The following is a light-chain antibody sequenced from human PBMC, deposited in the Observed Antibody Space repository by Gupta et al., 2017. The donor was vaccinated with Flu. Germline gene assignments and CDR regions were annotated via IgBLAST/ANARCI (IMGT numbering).Light chain of an antibody. Sequence: RATLSCRASQSVSSSYLAWYQQTPGQAPRLLIYGASTRATGIPDRFSGSGSGTDFTLTISRLEPEDFAVYYCQQYGHSPLTFGGGTKVEIK. CDR1: QSVSSSY. V-gene: IGKV3-20*01. CDR2: GAS. CDR3: QQYGHSPLT. J-gene: IGKJ4*01.